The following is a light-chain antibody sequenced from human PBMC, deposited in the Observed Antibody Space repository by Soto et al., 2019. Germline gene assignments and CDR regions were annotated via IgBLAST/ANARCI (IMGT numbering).Light chain of an antibody. CDR3: QQYGSSPMT. CDR1: QSVSSN. V-gene: IGKV3-20*01. J-gene: IGKJ5*01. Sequence: EIVMTQSPATLSVSPGERATLSCRASQSVSSNLAWSQQKPGQAPRLLIYGASSRATGIPDRFSGSGSGTDFTLTISRLEPEDFAVYYCQQYGSSPMTFGQGTRLENK. CDR2: GAS.